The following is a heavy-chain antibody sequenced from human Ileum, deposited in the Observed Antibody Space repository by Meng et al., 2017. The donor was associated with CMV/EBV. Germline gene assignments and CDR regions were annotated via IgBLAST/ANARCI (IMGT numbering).Heavy chain of an antibody. CDR3: ARLNFDNRFDS. CDR1: GGSTSSGGFY. J-gene: IGHJ5*01. V-gene: IGHV4-31*03. Sequence: CTVSGGSTSSGGFYWSWIRQHPGGGLEWIGYTYYSGAAYYNPPLKSRITMSVDTSKNQFSLRLSSVTAADTAVYYCARLNFDNRFDSWGQGTLVTVSS. CDR2: TYYSGAA. D-gene: IGHD1-7*01.